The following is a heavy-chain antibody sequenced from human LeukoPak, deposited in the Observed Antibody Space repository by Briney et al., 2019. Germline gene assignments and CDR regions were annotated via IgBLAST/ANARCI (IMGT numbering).Heavy chain of an antibody. J-gene: IGHJ5*02. CDR1: GGSISSYY. CDR3: ARAGRGYCSGGSCYTKYNWFDP. Sequence: PSETLSLTCTVSGGSISSYYWSWIRQPAGKGLEWIGRIYTSGSTNYNPSLKSRVTMSVDTSKNQFSLKLSSVTAADTAVYYCARAGRGYCSGGSCYTKYNWFDPWGQGTLVTVSS. D-gene: IGHD2-15*01. CDR2: IYTSGST. V-gene: IGHV4-4*07.